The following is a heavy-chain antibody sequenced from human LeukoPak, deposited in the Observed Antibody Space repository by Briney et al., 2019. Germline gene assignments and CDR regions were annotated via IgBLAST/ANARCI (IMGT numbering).Heavy chain of an antibody. Sequence: GGSLRLSCAASGFTFSSYSMNWVRQAPGKGLEWVSSISSSSSYIYYADSVKGRFTISRDNAKNSLYLQMNSLRAEDTALYYCARGGTPFQYSGSYYDYWGQGTLVTVSS. J-gene: IGHJ4*02. CDR2: ISSSSSYI. V-gene: IGHV3-21*04. CDR3: ARGGTPFQYSGSYYDY. D-gene: IGHD1-26*01. CDR1: GFTFSSYS.